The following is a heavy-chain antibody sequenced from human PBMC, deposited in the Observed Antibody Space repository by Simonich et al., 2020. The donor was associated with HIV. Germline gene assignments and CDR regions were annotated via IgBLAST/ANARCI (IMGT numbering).Heavy chain of an antibody. Sequence: GAEVKKPGASVKVSCKASGYIFSRYAFSWVRQAPGQGLEWLGWISAYNGNTNYAQKLQGRVTMTTDTSTSTAYMELRSLRSDDTAVYYCARGSPQDPYYYYYYMDVWGKGTTVTVSS. V-gene: IGHV1-18*01. CDR3: ARGSPQDPYYYYYYMDV. CDR1: GYIFSRYA. CDR2: ISAYNGNT. D-gene: IGHD2-15*01. J-gene: IGHJ6*03.